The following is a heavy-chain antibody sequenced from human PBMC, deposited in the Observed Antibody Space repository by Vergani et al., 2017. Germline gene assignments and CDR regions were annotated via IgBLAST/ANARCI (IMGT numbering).Heavy chain of an antibody. J-gene: IGHJ2*01. CDR2: IYYSGST. CDR1: GGSISSYY. V-gene: IGHV4-59*01. Sequence: QVQLQESGPGLVKPSETLSLTCTVSGGSISSYYWSWIRQPPGKGLEWIGYIYYSGSTNSNPSLKSRVTISVDTSKNQFSLKLSSVTAADTAVYYCARGGQWLSKQYFDLWGRGTLVTVSS. CDR3: ARGGQWLSKQYFDL. D-gene: IGHD6-19*01.